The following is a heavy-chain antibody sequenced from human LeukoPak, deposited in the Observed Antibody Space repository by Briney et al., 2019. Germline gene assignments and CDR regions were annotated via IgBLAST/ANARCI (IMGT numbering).Heavy chain of an antibody. V-gene: IGHV1-8*01. CDR2: MNPNSGNT. D-gene: IGHD6-6*01. CDR1: GYTFTSYD. Sequence: GASVKVSCKASGYTFTSYDINWVRQATGQGLEWMGWMNPNSGNTGYAQKFQGRVTITADESTSTAYMELSSLRSEDTAVYYCASEVAARWLFDYWGQGTLVTVSS. CDR3: ASEVAARWLFDY. J-gene: IGHJ4*02.